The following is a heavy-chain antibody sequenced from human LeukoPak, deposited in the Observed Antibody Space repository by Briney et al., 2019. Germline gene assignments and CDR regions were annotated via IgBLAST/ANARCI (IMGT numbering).Heavy chain of an antibody. Sequence: PSETLSLTCTVSGGSISSSSYYWGWIRQPPGKGLEWIGSIYYSGSTYYNPSLKSRVTISVDTSKNQFSLKLSSVTAADTAVYYCARGLGYCSSTSCYIKLSPSSRFDPRGQGTLVTVSS. J-gene: IGHJ5*02. CDR2: IYYSGST. CDR1: GGSISSSSYY. V-gene: IGHV4-39*01. D-gene: IGHD2-2*02. CDR3: ARGLGYCSSTSCYIKLSPSSRFDP.